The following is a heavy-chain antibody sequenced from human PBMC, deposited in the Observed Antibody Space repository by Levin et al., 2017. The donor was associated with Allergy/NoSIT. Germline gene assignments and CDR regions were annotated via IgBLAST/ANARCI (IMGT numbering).Heavy chain of an antibody. D-gene: IGHD1-14*01. CDR2: IRGKTYGGST. CDR3: ARDLVFRGRYHGLDV. J-gene: IGHJ6*02. Sequence: PGGSLRLSCSASGFTFSDCGMSWFRQSPGKGLEWVGVIRGKTYGGSTEYAASVKGRFTISRDDFETIAYLEMNSLKDEDTAVYYCARDLVFRGRYHGLDVWGQGTSVTVSS. CDR1: GFTFSDCG. V-gene: IGHV3-49*03.